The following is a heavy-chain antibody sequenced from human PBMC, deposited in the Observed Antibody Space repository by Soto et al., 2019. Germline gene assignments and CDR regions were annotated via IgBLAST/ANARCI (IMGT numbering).Heavy chain of an antibody. D-gene: IGHD3-10*01. V-gene: IGHV4-31*03. CDR2: ISYSRST. J-gene: IGHJ4*01. Sequence: QVQLQESGPGLVQPSQTLSLTCTVSGGSISSGGYYWSWIRQHPGTVLEWIGHISYSRSTYYNTSLTIGAPISVDTSRNQFSLVVNSVTAVDTVVYYCASGVLPWGQGTLVTVSS. CDR1: GGSISSGGYY. CDR3: ASGVLP.